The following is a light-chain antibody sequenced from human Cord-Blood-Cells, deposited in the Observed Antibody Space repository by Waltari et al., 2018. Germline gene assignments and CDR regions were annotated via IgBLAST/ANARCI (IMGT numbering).Light chain of an antibody. V-gene: IGLV2-14*01. CDR2: DVS. Sequence: SALPQLAPVFGPPGRPSPSSSPGTTSTVGGYNYFSWYQQHPGKAPKLVIYDVSNRPSGVSNRFSGSKSGNTASLTISGLQAEDEADYYCSSYTSSSTVVFGGGTKLTVL. CDR1: TSTVGGYNY. J-gene: IGLJ2*01. CDR3: SSYTSSSTVV.